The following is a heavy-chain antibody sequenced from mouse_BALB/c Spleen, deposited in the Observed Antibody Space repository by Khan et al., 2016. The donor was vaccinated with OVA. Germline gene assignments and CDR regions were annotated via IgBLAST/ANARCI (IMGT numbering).Heavy chain of an antibody. CDR2: IYPYNDDT. CDR1: GYTFTSYV. J-gene: IGHJ2*01. CDR3: ARNYRYDVYFDY. D-gene: IGHD2-14*01. Sequence: VQLQQSGPELDKPGASVKMSCKASGYTFTSYVIHWVKQKPGQGLEWIGYIYPYNDDTKSNEKFKGKATLTSDKSSSTAYMELRSLTSEDSAVYYCARNYRYDVYFDYWGQGTTLTVSS. V-gene: IGHV1S136*01.